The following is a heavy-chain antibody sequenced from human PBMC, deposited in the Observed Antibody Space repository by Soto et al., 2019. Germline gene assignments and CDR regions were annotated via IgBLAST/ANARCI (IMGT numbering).Heavy chain of an antibody. Sequence: LRLSCAASGFTFSDYYMSWIRQAPGKGLEWVSYISSSGSTIYYADSVKGRFTISRDNAKNSLYLQMNSLRAEDTAVYYCARGVQDCSGGRCYSVYYYYGMDVWGQGTTVTVSS. CDR1: GFTFSDYY. CDR2: ISSSGSTI. D-gene: IGHD2-15*01. V-gene: IGHV3-11*01. J-gene: IGHJ6*02. CDR3: ARGVQDCSGGRCYSVYYYYGMDV.